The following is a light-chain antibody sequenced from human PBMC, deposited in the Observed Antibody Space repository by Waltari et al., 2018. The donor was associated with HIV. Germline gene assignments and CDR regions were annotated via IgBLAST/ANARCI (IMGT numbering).Light chain of an antibody. V-gene: IGLV1-44*01. J-gene: IGLJ3*02. CDR1: FYNV. CDR2: NID. CDR3: ATWYDSLAGLWV. Sequence: QSVLSQPSSASETPGHRVTYSCSARFYNVNLSHHVKGAATKLLIYNIDQPPSEVPARFSDSKSDTSASRAISGLQTEDEADYYCATWYDSLAGLWVFGGGTRMTVL.